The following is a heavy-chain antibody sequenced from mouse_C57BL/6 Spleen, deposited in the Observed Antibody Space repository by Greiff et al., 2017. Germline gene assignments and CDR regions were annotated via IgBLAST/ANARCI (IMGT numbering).Heavy chain of an antibody. CDR2: IGTGSGST. J-gene: IGHJ3*01. CDR3: ARSRGLFFAY. Sequence: QVQLKESGAELVKPGASVKISCKASGYTFTDYYINWVKQRPGQGLEWVGKIGTGSGSTYYNEKFKGKATLTADNSSSTAYMQLSSLTSEDTAVYFCARSRGLFFAYWGKGTLVTVSA. CDR1: GYTFTDYY. D-gene: IGHD3-1*01. V-gene: IGHV1-77*01.